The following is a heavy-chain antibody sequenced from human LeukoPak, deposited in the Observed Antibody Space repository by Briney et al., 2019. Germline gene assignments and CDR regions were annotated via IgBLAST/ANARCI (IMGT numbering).Heavy chain of an antibody. Sequence: PSETLSLTCTVSGGSISSSSYYWNWIRQPPGKGLECIGSVNYGGPTYYNPSLKSRVTISVDTSRNQFSLKLSSVTAADTSVYYCGRHDSGTYYRFDYWGQGSLVTVSS. J-gene: IGHJ4*02. CDR2: VNYGGPT. V-gene: IGHV4-39*01. CDR3: GRHDSGTYYRFDY. CDR1: GGSISSSSYY. D-gene: IGHD1-26*01.